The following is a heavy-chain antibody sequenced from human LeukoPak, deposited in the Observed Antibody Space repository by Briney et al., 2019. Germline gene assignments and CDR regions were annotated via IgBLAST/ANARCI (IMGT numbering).Heavy chain of an antibody. CDR3: ARVGSGWSYYYYGMDV. D-gene: IGHD6-19*01. V-gene: IGHV4-34*01. J-gene: IGHJ6*02. CDR1: GGSISSYY. Sequence: PSETLSLTCTVSGGSISSYYWSWIRQPPGKGLEWIGEINHSGSTNYNPSLKSRVTISVDTSKNQFSLKLSSVTAADTAVYYCARVGSGWSYYYYGMDVWGQGTTVTVSS. CDR2: INHSGST.